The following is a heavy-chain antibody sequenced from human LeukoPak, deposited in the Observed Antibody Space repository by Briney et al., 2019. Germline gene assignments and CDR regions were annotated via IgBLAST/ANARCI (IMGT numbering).Heavy chain of an antibody. Sequence: ASVKVSCKASGYTFTSYDINWVRQATGQGLEWMGWMNPNSGNTGYAQKLQGRVTMTTDTSTSTAYMELRSLRSDDTAVYYCARGYCSSTSCYRDSYYYYYGMDVWGQGTTVTVSS. CDR2: MNPNSGNT. V-gene: IGHV1-8*01. CDR1: GYTFTSYD. J-gene: IGHJ6*02. D-gene: IGHD2-2*02. CDR3: ARGYCSSTSCYRDSYYYYYGMDV.